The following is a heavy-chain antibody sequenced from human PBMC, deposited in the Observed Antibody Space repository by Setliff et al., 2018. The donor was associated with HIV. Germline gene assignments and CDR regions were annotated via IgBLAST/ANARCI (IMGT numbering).Heavy chain of an antibody. CDR2: IYHSGST. CDR1: GDSISSGGYS. D-gene: IGHD4-17*01. J-gene: IGHJ4*02. CDR3: VRVDYGDYDFDY. V-gene: IGHV4-30-2*01. Sequence: SETLSLTCAVSGDSISSGGYSWNWIRQPPGKGLEWIGYIYHSGSTYYNSSLKSRVTISVDTTKSQISLKLISVTAAATAVFYCVRVDYGDYDFDYWGQGTLVTVSS.